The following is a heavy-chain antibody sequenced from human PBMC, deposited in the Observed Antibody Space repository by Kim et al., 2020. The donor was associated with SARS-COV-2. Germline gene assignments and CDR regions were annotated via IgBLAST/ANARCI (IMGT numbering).Heavy chain of an antibody. CDR2: IYGSDGTT. CDR1: GFTFTGYA. CDR3: MKGGWGWIWDH. Sequence: GGSLRLSCTTSGFTFTGYAMSWVRQAPGKGLEWVSSIYGSDGTTYYVDSVKGRCTISRDNSKNTLYLQMNSLRADDTAAYYCMKGGWGWIWDHWGQGTRV. D-gene: IGHD2-2*03. J-gene: IGHJ4*02. V-gene: IGHV3-23*01.